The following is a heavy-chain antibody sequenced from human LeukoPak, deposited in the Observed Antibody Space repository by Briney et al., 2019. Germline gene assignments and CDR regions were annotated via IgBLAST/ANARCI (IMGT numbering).Heavy chain of an antibody. D-gene: IGHD2-8*01. CDR2: ISTGGNTI. CDR3: AGSPVVMVYPTDY. J-gene: IGHJ4*02. CDR1: GFTFSDYY. Sequence: KPGGSLRLSCAASGFTFSDYYMSWIRQAPGKGLEWVSYISTGGNTIYYADSVKGRFTISRDNAKKSLYLQMNSLRVEDTATYYCAGSPVVMVYPTDYWGQGTLVTVSP. V-gene: IGHV3-11*01.